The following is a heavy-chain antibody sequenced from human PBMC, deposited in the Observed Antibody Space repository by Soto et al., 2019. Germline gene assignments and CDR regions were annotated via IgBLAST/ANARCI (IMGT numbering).Heavy chain of an antibody. J-gene: IGHJ5*02. CDR3: ARVVPGAEAWFGP. V-gene: IGHV1-18*01. Sequence: ASVKVSCKTSGYTFSNYGITWVRQAPGEPLEWLGWISLYSDGTNYAQKFQGRVSMTTDTSTTTAYMELRSLRSDDTAVYYCARVVPGAEAWFGPWGQGTLVTVSS. D-gene: IGHD2-2*01. CDR1: GYTFSNYG. CDR2: ISLYSDGT.